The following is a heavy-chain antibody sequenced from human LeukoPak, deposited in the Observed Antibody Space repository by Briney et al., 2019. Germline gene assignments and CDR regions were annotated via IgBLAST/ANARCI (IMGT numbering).Heavy chain of an antibody. CDR1: GFTFSTYW. Sequence: PGGSLRLSCAVSGFTFSTYWMTWVRQAPGKGLEWVANIKEDGSEKNYVDSVKGRFTISRDNARNSLYLQLNSLRPEDTAVYYCARDRITEIGDQGTLVTVSS. CDR2: IKEDGSEK. CDR3: ARDRITEI. V-gene: IGHV3-7*01. J-gene: IGHJ4*02.